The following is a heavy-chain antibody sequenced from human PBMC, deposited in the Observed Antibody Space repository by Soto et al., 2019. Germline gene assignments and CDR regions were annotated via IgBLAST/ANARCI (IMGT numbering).Heavy chain of an antibody. J-gene: IGHJ4*02. V-gene: IGHV3-21*06. CDR2: ISSTTNYI. CDR3: ARESEDLTSNFDY. Sequence: EVQLVESGGGLVKPGGSLRLSCAASGFTFTRYSMNWVRQAPGKGLEWVSSISSTTNYIYYGASMKGRFTISRDNAKNSLYREMNSLRAEDTAVYYCARESEDLTSNFDYWGQGTLVTVPS. CDR1: GFTFTRYS.